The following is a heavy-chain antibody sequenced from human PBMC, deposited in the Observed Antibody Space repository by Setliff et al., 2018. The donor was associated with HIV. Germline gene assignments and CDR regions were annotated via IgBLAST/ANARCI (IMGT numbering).Heavy chain of an antibody. CDR1: GDTLTGYY. CDR3: ARDFDWLSPLDY. J-gene: IGHJ4*02. V-gene: IGHV1-2*02. Sequence: ASVKVSCKASGDTLTGYYIHWVRQAPGQGLEWMGWINPNSGGTNYAQKFQGRVTLTWDTSTSTVYMELSSLRSDDTAVYYCARDFDWLSPLDYWGQGTLVTVSS. CDR2: INPNSGGT. D-gene: IGHD3-9*01.